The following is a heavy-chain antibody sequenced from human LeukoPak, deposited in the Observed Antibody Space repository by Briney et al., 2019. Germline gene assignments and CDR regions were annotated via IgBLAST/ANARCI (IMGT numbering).Heavy chain of an antibody. CDR1: GGSISSYY. D-gene: IGHD1-14*01. V-gene: IGHV4-4*09. J-gene: IGHJ5*02. CDR2: IYTSGST. CDR3: ARGRRTSPRHWFDP. Sequence: SETLSLTCTVSGGSISSYYWSWIRQPPGKGLEWIGYIYTSGSTNYNPSLKSRVTISVDTSKNQFSLKLSSVTAADTAVYYCARGRRTSPRHWFDPWGQGTLVTVSS.